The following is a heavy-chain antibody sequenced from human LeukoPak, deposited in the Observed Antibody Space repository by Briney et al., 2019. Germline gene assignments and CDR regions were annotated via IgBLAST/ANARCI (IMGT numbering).Heavy chain of an antibody. V-gene: IGHV3-15*01. J-gene: IGHJ3*02. Sequence: GGSLRLSCAASGFTFSNALMSWVRQAPGKGLEWVGRINSKIDGETTDYAAPVTDRFTISRDDSKNTLYLQMNSLKTEDTGVYYCTTDTSGYYFFAFDIWGQGTMVTV. D-gene: IGHD3-22*01. CDR1: GFTFSNAL. CDR3: TTDTSGYYFFAFDI. CDR2: INSKIDGETT.